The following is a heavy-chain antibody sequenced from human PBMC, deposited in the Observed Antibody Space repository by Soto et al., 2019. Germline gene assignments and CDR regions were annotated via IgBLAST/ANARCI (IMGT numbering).Heavy chain of an antibody. J-gene: IGHJ4*02. V-gene: IGHV3-30*04. CDR1: GFTFTTYA. CDR3: ARDQCFGGGRSCYYFDF. Sequence: QVHLVESGGGVVQPGRSPRLSCAASGFTFTTYAIHWVRQAPGKGLEWVAVISNDGRGKYYADSVKGRFTISRDNSKNTLYLQMDSLRSDDTAVYYCARDQCFGGGRSCYYFDFWGQGTLVTVSS. D-gene: IGHD2-15*01. CDR2: ISNDGRGK.